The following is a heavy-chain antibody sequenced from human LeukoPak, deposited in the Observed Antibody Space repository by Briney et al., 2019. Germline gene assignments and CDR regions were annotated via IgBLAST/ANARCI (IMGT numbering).Heavy chain of an antibody. CDR2: INPNCGVT. CDR1: GYTFTGYY. Sequence: ASVKVSCKASGYTFTGYYMHWVRQAPGQGLEWMGWINPNCGVTNYAQKFQGRVTMTRDTSISTAYMELSRLRSDDTAVYYCARVSLRSGWLIDYWGQGTLVIVSS. J-gene: IGHJ4*02. CDR3: ARVSLRSGWLIDY. D-gene: IGHD6-19*01. V-gene: IGHV1-2*02.